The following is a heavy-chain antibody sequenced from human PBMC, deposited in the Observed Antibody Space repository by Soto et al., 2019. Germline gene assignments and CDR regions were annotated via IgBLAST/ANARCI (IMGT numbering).Heavy chain of an antibody. CDR2: ISYDGSNN. J-gene: IGHJ4*02. CDR3: AKDPGHYDSSGYPDYFDY. V-gene: IGHV3-30*18. D-gene: IGHD3-22*01. Sequence: VGSLRLSCAASGFTFSSYGMHWVRQAPGKGLEWVAVISYDGSNNYYADSVKGRFTISRDNSKNTLYLQMSSLRAEDTAVYYCAKDPGHYDSSGYPDYFDYWGQGTLVTVSS. CDR1: GFTFSSYG.